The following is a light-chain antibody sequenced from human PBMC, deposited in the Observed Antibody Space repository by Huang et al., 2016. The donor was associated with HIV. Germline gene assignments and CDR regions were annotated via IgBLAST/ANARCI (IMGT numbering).Light chain of an antibody. CDR2: GGA. Sequence: DIVMTQSPESLAVSLGERATINCKSRQSVLYSSNNKNYLAWYQQKPGQPPKMRIYGGATRESGVPDRFSGSGSGTDFTLTISSLQAEDVAVYYCQQYLRTPLTFGGGTKVEIK. CDR3: QQYLRTPLT. V-gene: IGKV4-1*01. CDR1: QSVLYSSNNKNY. J-gene: IGKJ4*01.